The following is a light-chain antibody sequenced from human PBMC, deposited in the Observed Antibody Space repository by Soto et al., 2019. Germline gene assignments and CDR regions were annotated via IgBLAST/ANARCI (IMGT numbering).Light chain of an antibody. J-gene: IGLJ1*01. V-gene: IGLV2-14*01. CDR2: DVS. CDR1: TSDVGGYFY. CDR3: SSYTSSTTYV. Sequence: QSALAQPASVSGSPGQSITISCTGTTSDVGGYFYVSLYQQHPGKAPKLMIYDVSNRPSGVSDRFSGSKSGSAASLTISGRQAEDEADYYCSSYTSSTTYVFGTGTKVTVL.